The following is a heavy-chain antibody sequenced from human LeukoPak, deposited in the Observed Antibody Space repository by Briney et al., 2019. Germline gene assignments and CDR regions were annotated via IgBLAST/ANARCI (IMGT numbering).Heavy chain of an antibody. CDR3: ARDGQRTYYDSSGPGDY. CDR2: IYYSGST. J-gene: IGHJ4*02. Sequence: PSQTLSLTCTVSGGSISSGDYYWSWIRQPPGKGLEWIGYIYYSGSTYYNPSLKSRVTISVDTSKNQFSLKLSSVTAADTAVYYCARDGQRTYYDSSGPGDYWGQGTLVTVSS. D-gene: IGHD3-22*01. CDR1: GGSISSGDYY. V-gene: IGHV4-30-4*01.